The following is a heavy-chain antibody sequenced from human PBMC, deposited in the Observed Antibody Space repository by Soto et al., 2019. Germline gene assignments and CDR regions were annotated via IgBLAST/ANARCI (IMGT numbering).Heavy chain of an antibody. CDR1: GFTFDDYA. J-gene: IGHJ3*01. D-gene: IGHD2-2*01. Sequence: EVQLVESGGGVVQPGRSLRLSCTASGFTFDDYAMNWVRQAPGKGLEWVSSISWNSGNIVYADSVRGRFTISRDNAKTSLHLQMNSLRAEDTALDYCTKGASTSCLSALDLWGQATMVTVSS. V-gene: IGHV3-9*01. CDR2: ISWNSGNI. CDR3: TKGASTSCLSALDL.